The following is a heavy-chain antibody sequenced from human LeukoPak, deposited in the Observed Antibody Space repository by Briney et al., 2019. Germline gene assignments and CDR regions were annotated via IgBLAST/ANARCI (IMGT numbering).Heavy chain of an antibody. D-gene: IGHD1/OR15-1a*01. J-gene: IGHJ4*02. CDR1: GFTFSSYA. CDR2: ISYDGSNK. CDR3: ARGNSGIPDY. V-gene: IGHV3-30*04. Sequence: PGGSLRLSCAASGFTFSSYAMHWVRQAPGKGLEWVAVISYDGSNKYYADSVKGRFTISRDNSKNTLYLQMNSLRAEDTAVYYCARGNSGIPDYWGQGTLVTVSS.